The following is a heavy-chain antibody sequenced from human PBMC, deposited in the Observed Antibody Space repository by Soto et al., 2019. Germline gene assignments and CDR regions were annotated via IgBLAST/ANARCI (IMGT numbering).Heavy chain of an antibody. J-gene: IGHJ4*02. CDR2: ISYDGSNK. CDR3: SASPLFSYFDY. CDR1: GFTFSSYA. D-gene: IGHD2-15*01. Sequence: QVQLVESGGGVVQPGRSLRLSCAASGFTFSSYAMHWVRQAPGKGLEWVAVISYDGSNKYYADSVKGRFTISRDNSKNTLYLQMNSLRAEDTAVYYCSASPLFSYFDYWGQGTLVTVSS. V-gene: IGHV3-30-3*01.